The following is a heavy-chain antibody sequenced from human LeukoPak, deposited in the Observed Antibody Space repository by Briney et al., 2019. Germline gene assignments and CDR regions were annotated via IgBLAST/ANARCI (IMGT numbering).Heavy chain of an antibody. D-gene: IGHD3-10*01. Sequence: KPGGSLRLSCAASGFTFSDYYMSWIRQAPGKGLEWVSYISSSGSTIYYADSVKGRFTISRDNAKNSLYLQMNSLRAEDTAVYYCARDGDYGSGSYYTDAFDIWGQGTMVTVSS. J-gene: IGHJ3*02. CDR3: ARDGDYGSGSYYTDAFDI. V-gene: IGHV3-11*01. CDR2: ISSSGSTI. CDR1: GFTFSDYY.